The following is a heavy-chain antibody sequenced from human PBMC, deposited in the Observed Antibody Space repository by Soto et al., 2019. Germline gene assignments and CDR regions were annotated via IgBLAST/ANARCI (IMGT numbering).Heavy chain of an antibody. J-gene: IGHJ6*02. CDR3: ARGKRGSSWYRGEEKYYYYGMDV. V-gene: IGHV4-34*01. Sequence: SETLSLTCTAYGESFNGYYWSWIRQPPGKGLEWIGEIHHSGSTNYNPSLKSRVTFSIDTSKRQFSLKVRSVTAADTAVYYCARGKRGSSWYRGEEKYYYYGMDVWGQGTPVTVSS. CDR2: IHHSGST. CDR1: GESFNGYY. D-gene: IGHD6-13*01.